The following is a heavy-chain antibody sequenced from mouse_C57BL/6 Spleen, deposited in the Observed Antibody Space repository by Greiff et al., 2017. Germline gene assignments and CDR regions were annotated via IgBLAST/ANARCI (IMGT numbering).Heavy chain of an antibody. CDR3: ARAYYGNYEYFDV. CDR1: GYSFTDYN. Sequence: VQLKQSGPELVKPGASVKISCKASGYSFTDYNMNWVKQSNGKSLEWIGVINPNYGTTSYNQKFKGKATLTVDQSSSTAYMQLNSLTSEDSAVYDCARAYYGNYEYFDVWGTGTTVTVSS. D-gene: IGHD2-10*01. CDR2: INPNYGTT. J-gene: IGHJ1*03. V-gene: IGHV1-39*01.